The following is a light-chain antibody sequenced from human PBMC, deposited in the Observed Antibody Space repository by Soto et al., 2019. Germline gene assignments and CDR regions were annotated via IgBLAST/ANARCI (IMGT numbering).Light chain of an antibody. V-gene: IGLV1-44*01. CDR3: AAWDDSLNGVV. Sequence: QSVLTQPPSASGTPGQRVTISCSGSSSNIGSNTVNWYQQLPGTAPKLLIYSNNYRPSGVPDRFSGSKSGTSASLAISGLQSEDEADYYCAAWDDSLNGVVFGGGTKLTVL. CDR2: SNN. CDR1: SSNIGSNT. J-gene: IGLJ2*01.